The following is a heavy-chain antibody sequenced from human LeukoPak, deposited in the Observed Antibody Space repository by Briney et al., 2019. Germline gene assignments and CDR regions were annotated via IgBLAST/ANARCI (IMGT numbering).Heavy chain of an antibody. Sequence: GGSLRLSCTASGFTLSPYSMNWVRQAPGKGLEWVSSISGTSNYIYYADSVKGRFTISRDNPKNSLYLQMNSLRAEDTAVYYCARDGSSGYDPDAFDIWGQGTMVTVSS. CDR2: ISGTSNYI. CDR3: ARDGSSGYDPDAFDI. CDR1: GFTLSPYS. V-gene: IGHV3-21*01. J-gene: IGHJ3*02. D-gene: IGHD5-12*01.